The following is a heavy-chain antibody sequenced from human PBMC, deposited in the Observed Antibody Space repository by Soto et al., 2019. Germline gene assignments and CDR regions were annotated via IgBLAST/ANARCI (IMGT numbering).Heavy chain of an antibody. CDR2: ISYDGSNK. D-gene: IGHD5-12*01. V-gene: IGHV3-30-3*01. Sequence: QVQLVESGGGVVQPGRSLRLSCAASGFTFSSYAMHWVRQAPGKGLEWVAVISYDGSNKYYADSVKGRFTISRDNSKNTVYLQMNSLRAEDTAVYYCARASAIVAHDYWGQGTLVTVSS. J-gene: IGHJ4*02. CDR1: GFTFSSYA. CDR3: ARASAIVAHDY.